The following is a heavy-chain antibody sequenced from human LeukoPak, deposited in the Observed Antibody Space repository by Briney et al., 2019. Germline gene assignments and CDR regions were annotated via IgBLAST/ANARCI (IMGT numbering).Heavy chain of an antibody. CDR1: GFTFSSYE. V-gene: IGHV3-48*03. D-gene: IGHD3-22*01. CDR2: ISSSGSTI. J-gene: IGHJ4*02. CDR3: ARIPAYYYDSSGPL. Sequence: PGGSLRLSCAASGFTFSSYEMNWVRQAPGKGLEWVSYISSSGSTIYYADSVKCRFTISRDNAKNSLYLQMNSLRAEDTAVYYCARIPAYYYDSSGPLWGQGTLVTVSS.